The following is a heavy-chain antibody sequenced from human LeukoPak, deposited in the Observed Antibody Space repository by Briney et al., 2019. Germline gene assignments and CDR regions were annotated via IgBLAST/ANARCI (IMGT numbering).Heavy chain of an antibody. D-gene: IGHD3-3*01. J-gene: IGHJ6*02. CDR2: ISSSSSYI. CDR1: GFTFSSYS. CDR3: ARGGYDFWSGYPPPPLYGMDV. Sequence: GGSLRLSCAASGFTFSSYSMNWVRQAPGKGLEWVSSISSSSSYIYYADSVKGRFTISRDNAKNSLYLQMNSLRAEDTAVYYCARGGYDFWSGYPPPPLYGMDVWDQGTTVTVSS. V-gene: IGHV3-21*04.